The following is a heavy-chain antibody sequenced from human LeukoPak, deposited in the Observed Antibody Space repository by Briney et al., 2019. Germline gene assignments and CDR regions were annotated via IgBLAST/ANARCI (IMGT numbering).Heavy chain of an antibody. J-gene: IGHJ4*02. CDR3: AIWGQQLAFDY. CDR2: IIPIFGTA. V-gene: IGHV1-69*05. Sequence: ASVKVSCKASGGTFGSYAISWVRQAPGQGLEWMGGIIPIFGTANYAQKFQGRVTITTDESTSTAYMELSSLRSEDTAVYYCAIWGQQLAFDYWGQGTLVTVSS. CDR1: GGTFGSYA. D-gene: IGHD6-13*01.